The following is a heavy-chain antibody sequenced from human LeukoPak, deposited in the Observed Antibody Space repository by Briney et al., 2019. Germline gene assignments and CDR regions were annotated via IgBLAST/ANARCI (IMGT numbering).Heavy chain of an antibody. D-gene: IGHD3-10*01. Sequence: TGGSLRLSCAASGFTFDDYAMHWVRQAPGNGLEWVSGISWNSGSIGYADSVKGRFTISRDNAKNSLYLQMNSLRAEDTALYYCAKDIYFDYYGSGTIYGMDVWGQGTTVTVSS. J-gene: IGHJ6*02. CDR2: ISWNSGSI. CDR1: GFTFDDYA. V-gene: IGHV3-9*01. CDR3: AKDIYFDYYGSGTIYGMDV.